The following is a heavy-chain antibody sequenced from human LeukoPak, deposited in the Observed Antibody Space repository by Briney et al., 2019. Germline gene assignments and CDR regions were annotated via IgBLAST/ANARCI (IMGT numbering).Heavy chain of an antibody. Sequence: SETLSLTCTVSGGSISSYYWSWIRQPPGKGLQWIGYIYYSGSTNYNPSLKSRVTISVDTAKNQFSLKLTSVIAADTAVYYCARDLQRHDAFDIWGQGTMVTVSS. J-gene: IGHJ3*02. CDR3: ARDLQRHDAFDI. CDR1: GGSISSYY. V-gene: IGHV4-59*01. CDR2: IYYSGST.